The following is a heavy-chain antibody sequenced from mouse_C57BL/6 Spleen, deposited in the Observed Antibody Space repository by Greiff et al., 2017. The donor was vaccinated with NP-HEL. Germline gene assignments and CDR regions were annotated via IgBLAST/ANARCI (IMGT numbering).Heavy chain of an antibody. V-gene: IGHV1-82*01. J-gene: IGHJ1*03. D-gene: IGHD1-1*01. CDR2: IYPGDGDT. Sequence: VQLQQSGPELVKPGASVKISCKASGYAFSSSWMNWVKQRPGKGLEWIGRIYPGDGDTNYNGKFKGKATLTADKSSSTAYMQLSSLTSEDSAVYFCAREGGSSYWYFDVWGTGTTVTVSS. CDR3: AREGGSSYWYFDV. CDR1: GYAFSSSW.